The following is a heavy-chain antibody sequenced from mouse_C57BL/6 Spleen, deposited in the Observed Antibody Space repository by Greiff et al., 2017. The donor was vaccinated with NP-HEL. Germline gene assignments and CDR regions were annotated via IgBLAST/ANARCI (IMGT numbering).Heavy chain of an antibody. V-gene: IGHV1-53*01. CDR3: ARGWDMTTVVDPHWYFDV. J-gene: IGHJ1*03. CDR1: GYTFTSYW. D-gene: IGHD1-1*01. CDR2: INPSNGGT. Sequence: QVQLQQSGTELVKPGASVKLSCKASGYTFTSYWMHWVKQRPGQGLEWIGNINPSNGGTNYNEKFKSKATLTVDKSSSTAYMQLSSLTSEDSAVYYCARGWDMTTVVDPHWYFDVWGTGTTVTVSS.